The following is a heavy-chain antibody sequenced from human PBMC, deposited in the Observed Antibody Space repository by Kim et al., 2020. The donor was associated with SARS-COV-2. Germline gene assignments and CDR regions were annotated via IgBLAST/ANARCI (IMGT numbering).Heavy chain of an antibody. V-gene: IGHV4-39*01. J-gene: IGHJ3*02. Sequence: SETLSLTCTVSGGSISSSSYYWGWIRQPPGKGLEWIGSIYYSGSTYYNPSLKSRVTISVDTSKNQFSLKLSSVTAADTAVYYCASRDIVVVPAAGRGAFDIWGQGTMVTVSS. CDR2: IYYSGST. CDR3: ASRDIVVVPAAGRGAFDI. CDR1: GGSISSSSYY. D-gene: IGHD2-2*01.